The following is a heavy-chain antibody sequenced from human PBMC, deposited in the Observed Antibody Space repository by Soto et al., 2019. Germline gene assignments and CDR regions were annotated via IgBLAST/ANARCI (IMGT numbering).Heavy chain of an antibody. D-gene: IGHD6-19*01. CDR3: AKTANGWFSAFDI. CDR2: IWYDGSNK. V-gene: IGHV3-33*06. Sequence: GGSMRLSCAASGFGFSRSGMHWVRQAPGKGLEWVAVIWYDGSNKYYADSVKGRFTISRDNSKNTLYLQMNSLRAEDTAVYYCAKTANGWFSAFDIWGQGTMVTVSS. CDR1: GFGFSRSG. J-gene: IGHJ3*02.